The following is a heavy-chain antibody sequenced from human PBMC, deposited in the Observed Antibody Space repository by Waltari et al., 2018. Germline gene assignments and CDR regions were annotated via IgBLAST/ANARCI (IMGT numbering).Heavy chain of an antibody. J-gene: IGHJ4*02. D-gene: IGHD6-19*01. CDR2: IKSKTDGGTT. CDR1: GFTFSNAW. CDR3: TTRTDGIAVAGADY. V-gene: IGHV3-15*07. Sequence: EVQLVESGGGLVKPGGSLRLSCAASGFTFSNAWMNWVRQAPGKGLEWVGRIKSKTDGGTTDYAAPVKGRCTISRDDSKNTLYLQMNSLKTEDTAVYYCTTRTDGIAVAGADYWGQGTLVTVSS.